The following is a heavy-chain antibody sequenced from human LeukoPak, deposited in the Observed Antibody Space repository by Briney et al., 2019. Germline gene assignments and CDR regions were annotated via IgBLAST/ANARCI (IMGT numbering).Heavy chain of an antibody. V-gene: IGHV4-34*01. CDR2: INHSGST. CDR1: GGSFSDYY. J-gene: IGHJ6*03. D-gene: IGHD3-22*01. CDR3: ARRAQSYYYDSSGYYWAPRDRYYYYYYMDV. Sequence: SETLSLTCAVYGGSFSDYYWNWIRQPPGKGLEWIGEINHSGSTNYNPSPKSRVTISVDTSKNQFSLKLSSVTAADTAVYYCARRAQSYYYDSSGYYWAPRDRYYYYYYMDVWGKGTTVTVSS.